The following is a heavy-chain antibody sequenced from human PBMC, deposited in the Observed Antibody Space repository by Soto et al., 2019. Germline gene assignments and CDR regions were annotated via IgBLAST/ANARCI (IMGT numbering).Heavy chain of an antibody. CDR3: ARDTRCSSTSCYHDTYYFDD. Sequence: PGGSLRLSCAASGFIVSRYYMDWVRQAPGKGLEWVSVIFSSGGTYYADSVQGRFTISRDSSKNTLYLQMDSLRAEDTAVYYCARDTRCSSTSCYHDTYYFDDWGQGTLVTVSS. D-gene: IGHD2-2*01. J-gene: IGHJ4*02. CDR2: IFSSGGT. CDR1: GFIVSRYY. V-gene: IGHV3-53*01.